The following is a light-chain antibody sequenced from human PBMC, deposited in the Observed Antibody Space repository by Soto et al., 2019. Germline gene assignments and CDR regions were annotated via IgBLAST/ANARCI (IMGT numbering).Light chain of an antibody. J-gene: IGKJ5*01. Sequence: ETLITQSPANLSLSPGETATLSCRARQSISNNLAWYQQKLGQAPRLLIYGASTRATGIPARFSGSGSGTEFTLTISSLQSEDFAVYYCQQYHNWPPITFGQGTRLETK. CDR3: QQYHNWPPIT. CDR2: GAS. CDR1: QSISNN. V-gene: IGKV3D-15*01.